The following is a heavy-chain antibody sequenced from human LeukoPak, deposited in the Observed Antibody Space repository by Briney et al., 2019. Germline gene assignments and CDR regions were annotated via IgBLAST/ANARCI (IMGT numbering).Heavy chain of an antibody. Sequence: KPSETLSLTCTVSGGSISSGGYYWSWIRQHPGKGLEWIGYIYYSGSTYYNPSLKSRVTISVDTSKNQFSLKLSSVTAADTAVYYCARARRAGGIAAAGPNWFDPWGQGTLVTVSS. V-gene: IGHV4-31*03. CDR3: ARARRAGGIAAAGPNWFDP. D-gene: IGHD6-13*01. CDR2: IYYSGST. CDR1: GGSISSGGYY. J-gene: IGHJ5*02.